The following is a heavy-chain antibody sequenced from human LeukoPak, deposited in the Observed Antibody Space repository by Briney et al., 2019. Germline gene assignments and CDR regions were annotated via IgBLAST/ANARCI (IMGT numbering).Heavy chain of an antibody. D-gene: IGHD6-13*01. J-gene: IGHJ4*02. CDR3: ARLRRQLEIDY. Sequence: SETLSLTCTVSGGSISSGDYYWSWIRQPPGKGLEWIGYIYYSGSTYYNPSLKSRVTISVDTSKNQFSLKLSSVTAADTAVYYCARLRRQLEIDYWGQGTLVTVSS. CDR1: GGSISSGDYY. CDR2: IYYSGST. V-gene: IGHV4-30-4*01.